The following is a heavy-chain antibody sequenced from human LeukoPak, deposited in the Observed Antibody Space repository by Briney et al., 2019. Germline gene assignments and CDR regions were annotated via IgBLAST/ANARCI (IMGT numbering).Heavy chain of an antibody. J-gene: IGHJ4*02. D-gene: IGHD2-21*02. V-gene: IGHV3-48*02. CDR3: ARSDCGDDCYLIDY. CDR2: ISSSSRAI. CDR1: GFTFSSYT. Sequence: GGSLRLSCAASGFTFSSYTMNWVRQAPGKGLEWVSYISSSSRAIYYPDSVKGRFTVSRDDAKNSLYLQMNSLRDEDTAVYYCARSDCGDDCYLIDYWGQGALVTVSS.